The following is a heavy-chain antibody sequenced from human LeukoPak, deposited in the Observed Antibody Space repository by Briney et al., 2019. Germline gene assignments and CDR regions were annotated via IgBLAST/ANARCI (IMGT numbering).Heavy chain of an antibody. J-gene: IGHJ4*02. CDR1: GYTFTGYY. CDR2: INPNSGGT. CDR3: ARALGLSMTTVTFFDY. Sequence: ASVKVSCKASGYTFTGYYMHWVRQAPGQGLEWMGWINPNSGGTNYAQKFQGRVTMTRDTSISTAYMELSRLRSDDTAVYYCARALGLSMTTVTFFDYWGQGTLVTVSS. D-gene: IGHD4-17*01. V-gene: IGHV1-2*02.